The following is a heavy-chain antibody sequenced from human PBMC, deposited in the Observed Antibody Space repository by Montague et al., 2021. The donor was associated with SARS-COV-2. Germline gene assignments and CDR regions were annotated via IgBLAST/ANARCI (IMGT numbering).Heavy chain of an antibody. D-gene: IGHD3-22*01. V-gene: IGHV4-61*08. CDR2: IYYSGTT. CDR1: GGSVNSGGYY. CDR3: ARDRPAEFYYDYESAGYPYYYGVGV. J-gene: IGHJ6*02. Sequence: SETLSLTCTVSGGSVNSGGYYWSWIRQPPGKGLEWIGNIYYSGTTNYNPSLKSRVTIPVDTSKNQFSLKLSSVTAADTAVYYCARDRPAEFYYDYESAGYPYYYGVGVWGQGTTGTVPS.